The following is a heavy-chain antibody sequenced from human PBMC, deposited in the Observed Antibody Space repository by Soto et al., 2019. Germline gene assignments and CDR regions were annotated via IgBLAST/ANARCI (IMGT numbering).Heavy chain of an antibody. CDR3: ARSTSPIQGYFDY. CDR2: IIPIFGTA. V-gene: IGHV1-69*13. J-gene: IGHJ4*02. CDR1: GGTFSSYA. D-gene: IGHD3-16*01. Sequence: SVKVSCKASGGTFSSYAISWVRQAPGQGLEWMGGIIPIFGTANYAQKFQGRVTITADESRNTLYLQMSSLRAEDTAVYYCARSTSPIQGYFDYWGQGTLVTVSS.